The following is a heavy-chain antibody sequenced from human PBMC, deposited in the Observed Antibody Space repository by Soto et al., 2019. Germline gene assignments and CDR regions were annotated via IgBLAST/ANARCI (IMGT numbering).Heavy chain of an antibody. CDR1: GFTFSSYA. Sequence: GGSLRLSCAASGFTFSSYAMSWVRQAPGKGLEWVSAISGSGGSTYYADSVKGQFTISRDNSKNTLYLQMNSLRAEDTAVYYCAKYYDILTGYPDYWGQGTLVTVSS. CDR3: AKYYDILTGYPDY. J-gene: IGHJ4*02. D-gene: IGHD3-9*01. V-gene: IGHV3-23*01. CDR2: ISGSGGST.